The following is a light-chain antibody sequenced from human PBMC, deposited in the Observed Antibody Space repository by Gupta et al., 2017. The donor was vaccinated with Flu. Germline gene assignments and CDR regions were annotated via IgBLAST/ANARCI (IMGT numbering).Light chain of an antibody. CDR1: NSNIGRNT. CDR3: ATWDDSLNGPV. CDR2: NDN. Sequence: QSLLTQPPSSSGTPGPTVTSSCSGSNSNIGRNTLSWYQQLPGAAPKLLIQNDNQRPSGVPVRFSGSKAGTSASLTISGLQSEDEGDYYCATWDDSLNGPVFGGGTKLTVL. V-gene: IGLV1-44*01. J-gene: IGLJ3*02.